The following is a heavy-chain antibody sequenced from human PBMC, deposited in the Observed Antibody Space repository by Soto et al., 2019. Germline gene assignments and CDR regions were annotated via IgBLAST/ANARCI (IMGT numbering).Heavy chain of an antibody. V-gene: IGHV3-74*01. CDR3: ARERTSKGGMDI. CDR2: IISGGTRV. J-gene: IGHJ6*02. CDR1: TFNFNVYS. Sequence: VQLWQSGGDLVQPGGSLRLSCTASTFNFNVYSMTWVRQSPGKGLEWVSRIISGGTRVSYADSVKGRFIITRDNAKNTLYLEMHSLTADDTAVYYCARERTSKGGMDIWGQGTTVTVSS.